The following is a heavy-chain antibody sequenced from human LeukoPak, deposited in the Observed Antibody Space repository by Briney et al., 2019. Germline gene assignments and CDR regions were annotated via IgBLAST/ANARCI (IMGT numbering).Heavy chain of an antibody. CDR3: ARDRGITMIVVVHRDYGMDV. J-gene: IGHJ6*02. CDR2: IIPILGTA. D-gene: IGHD3-22*01. Sequence: SVKVSCKASGGTFSSYAISWVRQAPGQGLEWMGGIIPILGTANYAQKFQGRVTITADESTSTAYMELSSLRSEDTAVYYCARDRGITMIVVVHRDYGMDVWGQGTTVTVSS. V-gene: IGHV1-69*13. CDR1: GGTFSSYA.